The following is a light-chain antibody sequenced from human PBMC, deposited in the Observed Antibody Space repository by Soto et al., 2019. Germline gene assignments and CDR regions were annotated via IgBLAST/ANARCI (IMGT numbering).Light chain of an antibody. CDR2: EGT. J-gene: IGLJ2*01. V-gene: IGLV2-23*01. CDR3: CLYSGSTVI. Sequence: QSALTQPASVSGSPGQSITVSCTGTSSDVGGYSLVSWYHQNPGKPPKLVIYEGTKRPSGVSNRLSGSKSGNTASLTISGLQAEDEGDYYCCLYSGSTVIFGGGTKLTVI. CDR1: SSDVGGYSL.